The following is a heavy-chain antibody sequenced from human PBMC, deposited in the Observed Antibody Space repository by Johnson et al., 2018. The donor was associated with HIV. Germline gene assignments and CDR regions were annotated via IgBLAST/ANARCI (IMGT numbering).Heavy chain of an antibody. Sequence: VQLVESGGGVVRPGGSLRLSCAASGFTFDDYGMTWVRQAPGKGLEWVSRINSDGSSTSYADSVKGRFTISRDNGTNTLYLQMNSLRAEDTALYYCARDRRKYDYSSGYPDYDAFDIWGQGTMVTVSS. J-gene: IGHJ3*02. CDR3: ARDRRKYDYSSGYPDYDAFDI. CDR1: GFTFDDYG. V-gene: IGHV3-20*04. D-gene: IGHD3-22*01. CDR2: INSDGSST.